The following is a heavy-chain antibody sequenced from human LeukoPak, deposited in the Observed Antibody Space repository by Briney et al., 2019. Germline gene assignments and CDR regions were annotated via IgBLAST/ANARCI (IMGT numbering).Heavy chain of an antibody. CDR3: AKAAHPQLLYYYYGMDV. J-gene: IGHJ6*02. CDR1: GFTFSSYG. Sequence: GGPLRLSCAASGFTFSSYGMHWVRQAPGKGLEWVAVISYDGSNKYYADSAKGRFTISRDNSKNTLYLQMNSLRAEDTAVYYCAKAAHPQLLYYYYGMDVWGQGTTVTVSS. V-gene: IGHV3-30*18. D-gene: IGHD2-2*01. CDR2: ISYDGSNK.